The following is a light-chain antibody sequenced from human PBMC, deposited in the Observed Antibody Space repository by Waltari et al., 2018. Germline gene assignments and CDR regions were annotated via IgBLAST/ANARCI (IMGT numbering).Light chain of an antibody. V-gene: IGKV3-15*01. CDR3: QQYNKWPPWT. CDR1: QSVSSN. Sequence: DIVMTQSPATLSVSPGDRAPLSCRASQSVSSNLAWYQQKPGQAPRLLIYGASTRATGIPARFSGSGSGTEFTLTISSLQSEDFAVYYCQQYNKWPPWTFGQGTKVEIK. J-gene: IGKJ1*01. CDR2: GAS.